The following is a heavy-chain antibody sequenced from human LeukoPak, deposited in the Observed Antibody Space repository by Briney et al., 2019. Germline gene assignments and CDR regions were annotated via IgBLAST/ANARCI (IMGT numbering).Heavy chain of an antibody. V-gene: IGHV1-2*02. CDR2: INPNSGGT. D-gene: IGHD4-17*01. CDR3: ARGVGYGDYVFDY. CDR1: GYTFTGYY. Sequence: ASVKVSCKASGYTFTGYYMHWVRQAPGQGLEWMGWINPNSGGTNYAQKFQGRVTMTRDTSISTAYMELSRLSSDDTAVYYCARGVGYGDYVFDYWGQGTLVTVSS. J-gene: IGHJ4*02.